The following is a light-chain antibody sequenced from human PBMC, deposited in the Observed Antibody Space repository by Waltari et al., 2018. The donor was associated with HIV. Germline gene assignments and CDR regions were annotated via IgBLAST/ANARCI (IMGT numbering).Light chain of an antibody. CDR1: NLSNNY. V-gene: IGLV3-1*01. CDR3: QAWGNNTVV. Sequence: SYDLTQAPSLSVSPGQAAKILCSGFNLSNNYVSWYQQKPGQSPLLLIFQDRKRPSGIPERFSGSSSGNTATLTISGTQSVDEADYFCQAWGNNTVVFSGGTKLTVL. J-gene: IGLJ2*01. CDR2: QDR.